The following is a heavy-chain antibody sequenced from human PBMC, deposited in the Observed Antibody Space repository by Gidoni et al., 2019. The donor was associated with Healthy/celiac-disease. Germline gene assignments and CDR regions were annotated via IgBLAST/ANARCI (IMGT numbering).Heavy chain of an antibody. CDR3: ATRTRYSDY. J-gene: IGHJ4*02. V-gene: IGHV1-69*04. Sequence: QVQLVQSGAEVTKPGSSVKVSCQASGGTFSSYAISWVRQAPGQGLEWMGRIIPILGIANYAQKFQGRVTITADKSTSTAYMELSSLRSEDTAVYYCATRTRYSDYWGQGTLVTVSS. CDR2: IIPILGIA. D-gene: IGHD1-1*01. CDR1: GGTFSSYA.